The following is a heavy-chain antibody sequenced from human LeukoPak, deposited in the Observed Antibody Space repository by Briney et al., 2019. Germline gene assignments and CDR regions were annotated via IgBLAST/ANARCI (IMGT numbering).Heavy chain of an antibody. V-gene: IGHV3-74*01. D-gene: IGHD6-13*01. CDR1: GFTFSDYW. Sequence: GGSLRLSCAASGFTFSDYWMHWVRQAPGKGLVWVSRVNRDGSSTSYADSVKGRITVSRDNAKNTLSLQMNSLRAEDTAVYYCARDRSISAAGDTYWGQGTLVTVSS. CDR2: VNRDGSST. CDR3: ARDRSISAAGDTY. J-gene: IGHJ4*02.